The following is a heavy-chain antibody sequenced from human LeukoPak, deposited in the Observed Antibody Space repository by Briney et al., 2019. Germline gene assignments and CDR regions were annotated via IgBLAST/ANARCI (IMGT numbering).Heavy chain of an antibody. D-gene: IGHD3-10*02. CDR1: GGSISSGGFY. V-gene: IGHV4-39*07. CDR2: INHSGST. Sequence: SETLSLTCTVSGGSISSGGFYWTWIRQPPGKGLEWIGEINHSGSTNYNPSLKSRVTISVDTSKNQFSLKLSSVTAADTAVYYCARGYTMSFDYWGQGTLVTVSS. J-gene: IGHJ4*02. CDR3: ARGYTMSFDY.